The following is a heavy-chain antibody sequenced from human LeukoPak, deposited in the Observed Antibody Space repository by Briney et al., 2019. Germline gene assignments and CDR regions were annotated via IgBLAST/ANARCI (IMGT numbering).Heavy chain of an antibody. J-gene: IGHJ6*03. D-gene: IGHD2-8*01. CDR3: ARGGLRVMVYRLYYMDV. Sequence: ASVKVSCKASGYTFISYAMNWVRQAPGQGLEWMGWINPNSGDTKYAQKFQGRVTMTRDTSISTAYMELTRLRSDDTAVYYCARGGLRVMVYRLYYMDVWGKGTTVTVSS. V-gene: IGHV1-2*02. CDR2: INPNSGDT. CDR1: GYTFISYA.